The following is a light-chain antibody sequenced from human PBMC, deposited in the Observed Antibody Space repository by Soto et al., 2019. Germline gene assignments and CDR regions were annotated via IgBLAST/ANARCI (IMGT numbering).Light chain of an antibody. CDR3: QQGYSTPLT. V-gene: IGKV1-39*01. CDR2: AAS. Sequence: DIQMTQSPSSLSASVADRVTITCRASQSISSYLNWYQQKPGKAPKLLFYAASSLQSGVPSRFSGSGSGTDFTLTISSLQPEDFATYYCQQGYSTPLTFGPGTKVDI. J-gene: IGKJ3*01. CDR1: QSISSY.